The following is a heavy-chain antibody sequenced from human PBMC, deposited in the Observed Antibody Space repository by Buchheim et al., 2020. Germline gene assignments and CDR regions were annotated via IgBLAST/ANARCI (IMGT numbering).Heavy chain of an antibody. Sequence: QVQLVESGGGVVQPGRSLRLSCAASGFTFSSYGMHWVRQAPGKGLEWVAVISYDGSNKYYADSLKGRFTISRDNSKNKLYLQMNSLRAEDTAVYYCAKDTVAGTSGMDYWGQGTL. CDR2: ISYDGSNK. CDR1: GFTFSSYG. D-gene: IGHD6-19*01. J-gene: IGHJ4*02. CDR3: AKDTVAGTSGMDY. V-gene: IGHV3-30*18.